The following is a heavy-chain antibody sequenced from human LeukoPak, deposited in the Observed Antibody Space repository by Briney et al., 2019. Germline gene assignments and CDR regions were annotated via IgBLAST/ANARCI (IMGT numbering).Heavy chain of an antibody. CDR3: ARDFSVAASFDY. J-gene: IGHJ4*02. Sequence: GGSLRLSCAASGFTFSSYGMHWVRQAPGKGLEWVAVISYDGSNKYYADSVKGRFTISRDNAKNSLYLQMNSLRAEDTAVYYCARDFSVAASFDYWGQGTLDTVSS. CDR2: ISYDGSNK. V-gene: IGHV3-30*03. CDR1: GFTFSSYG. D-gene: IGHD6-19*01.